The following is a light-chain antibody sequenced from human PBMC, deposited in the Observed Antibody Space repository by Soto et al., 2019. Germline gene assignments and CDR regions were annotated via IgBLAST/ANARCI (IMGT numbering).Light chain of an antibody. V-gene: IGKV3-15*01. CDR3: QQYNNWPRT. Sequence: EIVMTQSPATLSVSPGERATLSWRASQSVSNNLVWYQQKPGQAPRLLIYGASTRATGIPARFSGSGSGTEFTLTISSLQSEDFAIYYCQQYNNWPRTFGQGTKVEIK. CDR1: QSVSNN. J-gene: IGKJ1*01. CDR2: GAS.